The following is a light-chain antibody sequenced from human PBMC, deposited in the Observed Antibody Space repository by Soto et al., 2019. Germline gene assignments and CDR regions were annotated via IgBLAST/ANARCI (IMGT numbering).Light chain of an antibody. J-gene: IGKJ2*03. CDR3: QQYNSFAPYS. CDR2: DAS. Sequence: DLPMTQSPSTLSASVGDTVTITCRASQSVSFWLAWYQQKPGKAPKLLIYDASTLYSGVPSRFSGSRYGTEFTLTISSLQPDDFASYYCQQYNSFAPYSFGQGTKLEI. V-gene: IGKV1-5*01. CDR1: QSVSFW.